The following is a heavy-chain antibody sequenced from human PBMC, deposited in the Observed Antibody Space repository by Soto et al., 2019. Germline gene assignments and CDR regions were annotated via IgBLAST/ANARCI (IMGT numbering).Heavy chain of an antibody. CDR1: GYTFTSYG. CDR3: GRRDDVWNGYIAC. V-gene: IGHV1-18*01. Sequence: VQLVQSGAEVKKPGASVKVSCKASGYTFTSYGISWVRQAPGQGLEWMGWISAYNGKTNYAEKLQARVTMTTDTSPSTAYMELMSLRSDNTAVYYCGRRDDVWNGYIACWGQGTLVNVSS. CDR2: ISAYNGKT. J-gene: IGHJ4*02. D-gene: IGHD3-3*01.